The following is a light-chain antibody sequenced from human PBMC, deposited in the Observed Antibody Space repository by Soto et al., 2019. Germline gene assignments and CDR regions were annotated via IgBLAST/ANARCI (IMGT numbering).Light chain of an antibody. J-gene: IGLJ3*02. CDR2: DVS. Sequence: QSALTQPASVSGSPGQSITISCAGGIGDIGSYNYVSWYQQHPGTAPKLLIYDVSYRPSGISDRFSGSKSGNTASLTISGLQHEDEADYYCSSYGASSTLFGGGTQLTVL. CDR1: IGDIGSYNY. V-gene: IGLV2-14*03. CDR3: SSYGASSTL.